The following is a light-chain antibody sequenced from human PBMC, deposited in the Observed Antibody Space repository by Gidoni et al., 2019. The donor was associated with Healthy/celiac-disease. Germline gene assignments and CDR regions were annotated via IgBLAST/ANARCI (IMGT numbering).Light chain of an antibody. CDR2: KAS. Sequence: DIQMTQSPSTLSASVGDRVTITCRASQSISSWLAWYQQKPGKAPKLLIYKASSLESGVLSRFSGSRSGTAFTLTISSLQPDDFATYYCQQYNSYPEPFGQGTKVEIK. V-gene: IGKV1-5*03. CDR1: QSISSW. CDR3: QQYNSYPEP. J-gene: IGKJ1*01.